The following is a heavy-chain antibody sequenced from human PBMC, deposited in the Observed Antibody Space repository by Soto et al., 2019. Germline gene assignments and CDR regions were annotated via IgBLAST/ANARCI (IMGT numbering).Heavy chain of an antibody. J-gene: IGHJ4*02. V-gene: IGHV3-33*01. CDR3: ARYIATAALDY. CDR2: IWYDGSNK. D-gene: IGHD6-13*01. CDR1: GFTFSSYG. Sequence: GGSLRLSCAASGFTFSSYGIHWVRQAPGKGLEWVAVIWYDGSNKYHADSVKGRFTISRDNSKNTLYLQMNSLRAEDTAVYYCARYIATAALDYWGQGXQVTVYS.